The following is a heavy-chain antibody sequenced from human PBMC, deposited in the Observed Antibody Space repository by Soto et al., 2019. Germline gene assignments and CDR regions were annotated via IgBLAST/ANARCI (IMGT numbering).Heavy chain of an antibody. V-gene: IGHV3-30*18. J-gene: IGHJ6*02. D-gene: IGHD2-2*01. CDR2: ISYDGSNK. CDR1: GFTFSSYG. Sequence: GGSLRLSCAASGFTFSSYGMHWVRQAPGKGLEWVAVISYDGSNKYYADSVKGRFTISRDNSKNTLYLQMNSLRAEDTAVYYCANQDYAPYYYYYGMDVWGQGTTVTVSS. CDR3: ANQDYAPYYYYYGMDV.